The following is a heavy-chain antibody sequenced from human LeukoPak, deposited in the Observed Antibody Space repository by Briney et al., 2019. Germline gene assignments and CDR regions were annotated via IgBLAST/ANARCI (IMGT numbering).Heavy chain of an antibody. J-gene: IGHJ3*02. CDR2: IYYSGST. CDR3: ARVRGWANDAFDM. Sequence: PSETLSLTCTVSGGSISSYYWSWIRQPPGKGLEWIGYIYYSGSTNYNPSLKSRVTISVDTSKNQFSLKLSSVTAADTAVYYCARVRGWANDAFDMWGQGTMVTVSS. D-gene: IGHD1-26*01. CDR1: GGSISSYY. V-gene: IGHV4-59*08.